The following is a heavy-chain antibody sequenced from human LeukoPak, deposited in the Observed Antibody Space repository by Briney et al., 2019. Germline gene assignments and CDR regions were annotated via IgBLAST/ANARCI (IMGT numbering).Heavy chain of an antibody. D-gene: IGHD3-10*01. CDR2: MNPNSGNT. Sequence: GASVKVSCKASGYTFTSYDINWVRQATGQGLEWMGWMNPNSGNTGYAQKFQGRVTMTRNTSISTAYMELSSLRSEDTAVYYCARVVRITMVRGVRNYGDDYWGQGTLVTVSS. V-gene: IGHV1-8*01. CDR3: ARVVRITMVRGVRNYGDDY. CDR1: GYTFTSYD. J-gene: IGHJ4*02.